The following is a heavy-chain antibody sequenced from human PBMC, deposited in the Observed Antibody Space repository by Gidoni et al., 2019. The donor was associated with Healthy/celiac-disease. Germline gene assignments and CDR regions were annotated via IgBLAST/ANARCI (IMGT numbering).Heavy chain of an antibody. D-gene: IGHD2-2*01. J-gene: IGHJ6*02. Sequence: QVQLVQSGAEVKKPGASVKVSCKASGYTFTSYYMHWVRQAPGQGLEWMGIINPSGGSTSYAQKFQGRVTMTRDTSTSTVYMELSSLRSEDTAVYYCASRDVYCSSTSCSIGYYYYGMDVWGQGTTVTVSS. V-gene: IGHV1-46*03. CDR1: GYTFTSYY. CDR2: INPSGGST. CDR3: ASRDVYCSSTSCSIGYYYYGMDV.